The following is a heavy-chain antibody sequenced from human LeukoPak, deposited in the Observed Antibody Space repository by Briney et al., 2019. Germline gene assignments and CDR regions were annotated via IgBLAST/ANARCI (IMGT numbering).Heavy chain of an antibody. J-gene: IGHJ4*02. CDR1: GGSISSGSYY. D-gene: IGHD5-18*01. Sequence: PSETLSFTCTVSGGSISSGSYYWSWIRQPAGKGLEWIGRIYTSGSTNYNPSLKSRVTISVDTSKNQFSLKLSSVTAADTAVYYCARDRPDTAMVYYFDYWGQGTLVTASS. CDR2: IYTSGST. CDR3: ARDRPDTAMVYYFDY. V-gene: IGHV4-61*02.